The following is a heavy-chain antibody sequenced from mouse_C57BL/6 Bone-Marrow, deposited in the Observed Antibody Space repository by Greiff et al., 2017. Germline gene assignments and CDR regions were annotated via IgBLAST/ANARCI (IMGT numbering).Heavy chain of an antibody. D-gene: IGHD4-1*01. Sequence: EVMLVESGGDLVKPGGSLKLSCAASGFTFSSYGMSWVRQTPDKRLEWVATISSGGSYTYYPASVKGRFTISRDNAKNTLYLQMSSLKSEDTAMYYCARLQTGTAWFAYWGQGTLVTVSA. CDR2: ISSGGSYT. CDR1: GFTFSSYG. V-gene: IGHV5-6*01. CDR3: ARLQTGTAWFAY. J-gene: IGHJ3*01.